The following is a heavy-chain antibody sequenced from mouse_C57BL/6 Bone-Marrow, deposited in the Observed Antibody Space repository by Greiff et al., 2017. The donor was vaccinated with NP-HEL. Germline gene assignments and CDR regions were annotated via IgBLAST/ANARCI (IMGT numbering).Heavy chain of an antibody. J-gene: IGHJ3*01. CDR3: ARSVRRGAWFAY. CDR1: GDRGRREE. V-gene: IGHV1-66*01. Sequence: QVQLQQSGPELVKPGASVKISCKEDGDRGRREERHGGKERKGEGGEVIGWIYPGSGNTKYNEKFKGKATLTADTSSSTAYMQLSSLTSEDSAVYYCARSVRRGAWFAYWGQGTLVTVSA. CDR2: IYPGSGNT. D-gene: IGHD1-2*01.